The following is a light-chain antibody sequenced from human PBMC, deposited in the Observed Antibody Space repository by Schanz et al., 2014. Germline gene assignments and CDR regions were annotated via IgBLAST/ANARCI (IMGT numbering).Light chain of an antibody. CDR3: AAWDDSLGVV. CDR2: GNN. J-gene: IGLJ2*01. CDR1: SSNIGAGYD. V-gene: IGLV1-40*01. Sequence: QSVLTQPPSVSGAPGQRVTISCTGSSSNIGAGYDVHWYQQLPGTAPKLLIHGNNNRPSGVPDRFSGSKSGTSASLAISGLRSEDEADYYCAAWDDSLGVVFGGGTKLTVL.